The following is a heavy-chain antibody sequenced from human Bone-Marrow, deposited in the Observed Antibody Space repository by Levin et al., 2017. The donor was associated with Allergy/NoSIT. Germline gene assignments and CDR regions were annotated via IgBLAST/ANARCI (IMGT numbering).Heavy chain of an antibody. Sequence: GESLKISCKASGYTFTSYYMHWVRQAPGQGLEWMGIINPSGGSTSYAQKFQGRVTMTRDTSTSTVYMELSSLRSEDTAVYYCARVRAAAGLADAFDIWGQGTMVTVSS. CDR3: ARVRAAAGLADAFDI. CDR1: GYTFTSYY. CDR2: INPSGGST. D-gene: IGHD6-13*01. J-gene: IGHJ3*02. V-gene: IGHV1-46*01.